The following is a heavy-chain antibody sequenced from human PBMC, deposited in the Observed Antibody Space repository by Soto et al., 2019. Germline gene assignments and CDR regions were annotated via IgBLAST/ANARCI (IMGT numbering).Heavy chain of an antibody. CDR1: GFTFSDHF. CDR3: ARGRFVGSGSYQIGDFDL. D-gene: IGHD3-10*01. CDR2: IRNKANVYST. V-gene: IGHV3-72*01. J-gene: IGHJ4*01. Sequence: VQLAESGGGLVQPGGSLRLSCAASGFTFSDHFMDWVRQDPGKGQEWVGRIRNKANVYSTEYAASVKGRFIVSRDDSAETLYLQMSSLKTEDTAVYYCARGRFVGSGSYQIGDFDLWGHGTLVTVSS.